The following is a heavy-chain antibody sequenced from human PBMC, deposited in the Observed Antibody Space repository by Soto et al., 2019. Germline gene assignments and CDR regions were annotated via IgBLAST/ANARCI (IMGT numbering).Heavy chain of an antibody. V-gene: IGHV1-69*13. J-gene: IGHJ6*02. CDR1: GGTFSSYS. Sequence: SVKVSWKASGGTFSSYSISWVRQAPGQGLEWMGGIIPIFGTANYAQKFQGRVTITADESTSTAYMELSSLRSEDTAVYYCARGWGAYYYYGMDVWGQGTTVTVSS. CDR3: ARGWGAYYYYGMDV. D-gene: IGHD7-27*01. CDR2: IIPIFGTA.